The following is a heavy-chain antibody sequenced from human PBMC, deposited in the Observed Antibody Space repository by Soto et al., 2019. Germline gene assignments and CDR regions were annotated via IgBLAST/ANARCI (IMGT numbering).Heavy chain of an antibody. J-gene: IGHJ4*02. Sequence: SSVKVSCKVSGYTLTELSMHWVRQAPGKGLEWMGGFDPEDGETIYAQKFQGRVTMTEDTSTDTAYMELSSLRSEDTAVYYCVRDQDTYGLAVFNYWGQGTQVTVSS. D-gene: IGHD2-8*02. V-gene: IGHV1-24*01. CDR2: FDPEDGET. CDR3: VRDQDTYGLAVFNY. CDR1: GYTLTELS.